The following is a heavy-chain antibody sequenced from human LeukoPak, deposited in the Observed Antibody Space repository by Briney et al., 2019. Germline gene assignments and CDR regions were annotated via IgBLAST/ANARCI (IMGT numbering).Heavy chain of an antibody. CDR1: GGSVSSDSYF. CDR2: INYGGST. J-gene: IGHJ4*02. CDR3: ARGQRRLHDY. Sequence: SETLSLTCTVSGGSVSSDSYFWAWIRQPPGKGLEWIGYINYGGSTNYNTSLRSRVTLSVNTSKTQISLKLSSGTAATTAFYYCARGQRRLHDYWGQGTLVTVSS. V-gene: IGHV4-61*01.